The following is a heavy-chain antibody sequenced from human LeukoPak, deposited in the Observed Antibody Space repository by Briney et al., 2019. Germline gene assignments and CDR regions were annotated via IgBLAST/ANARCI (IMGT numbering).Heavy chain of an antibody. D-gene: IGHD3-22*01. Sequence: SETLSLACAGCGGSFSGYYWSWIRQPPGKGLEGIGYIYYSGSTNYNPSLKSRVTISVDTSKNQFSLKLSSVTAADTAVYYCARETTYYYDSSGSNWFDPWGEGTLVTVSS. V-gene: IGHV4-59*01. CDR3: ARETTYYYDSSGSNWFDP. CDR1: GGSFSGYY. J-gene: IGHJ5*02. CDR2: IYYSGST.